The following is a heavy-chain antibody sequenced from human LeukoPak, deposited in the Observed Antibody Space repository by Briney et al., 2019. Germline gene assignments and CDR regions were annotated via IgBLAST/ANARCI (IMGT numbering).Heavy chain of an antibody. CDR3: AKDCSSNRRYGD. V-gene: IGHV3-23*01. Sequence: PGGSLRLSCAASGLTFSNYAMSWVRQAPGKGLEWVSGISGSGGSTYYADSVKGRFTISRDNSKNTLYMQMNSLRAEDTAVYYCAKDCSSNRRYGDWGQGTLVTVSS. CDR2: ISGSGGST. CDR1: GLTFSNYA. J-gene: IGHJ4*02. D-gene: IGHD2-2*01.